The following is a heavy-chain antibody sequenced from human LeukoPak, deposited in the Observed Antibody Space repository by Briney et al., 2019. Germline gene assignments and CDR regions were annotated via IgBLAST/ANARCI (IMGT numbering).Heavy chain of an antibody. CDR3: ARRVQYSSGWYRYFDY. V-gene: IGHV4-39*01. D-gene: IGHD6-19*01. Sequence: SETLSLTCTVSGGSISSSSYYWGWIRQPPGKGLKWIGSIYYSGSTYNNPSLKSRVTISVDTSKNQFSLKLSSVTAADTAVYYCARRVQYSSGWYRYFDYWGQGTLVTVSS. CDR2: IYYSGST. J-gene: IGHJ4*02. CDR1: GGSISSSSYY.